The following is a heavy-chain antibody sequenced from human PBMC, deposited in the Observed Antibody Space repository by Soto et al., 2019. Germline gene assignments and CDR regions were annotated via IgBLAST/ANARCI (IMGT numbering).Heavy chain of an antibody. D-gene: IGHD4-17*01. V-gene: IGHV1-69*02. CDR1: GGTFSSYP. CDR3: ARAGGYGDYDI. Sequence: QVQLVQSGAEVKKPGSSVKVSCKASGGTFSSYPISWVRQAPGQGLEWMGRIIPILGIANYAQKFQGRVTITADKSTSTAYMELSSLRSEDTAVYYCARAGGYGDYDIWGQGTLVTVSS. J-gene: IGHJ4*02. CDR2: IIPILGIA.